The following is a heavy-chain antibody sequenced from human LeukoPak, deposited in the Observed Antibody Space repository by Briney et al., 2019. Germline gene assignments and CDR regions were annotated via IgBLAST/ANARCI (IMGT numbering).Heavy chain of an antibody. CDR1: GFTFSSYA. D-gene: IGHD6-19*01. V-gene: IGHV3-30*04. CDR2: ISYDGSNK. CDR3: ARPDIPIAVTGTLLPH. J-gene: IGHJ4*02. Sequence: GGSLRLSCAASGFTFSSYAMHWVRQAPGKGLEWVAVISYDGSNKYYADSVKGRFTVSRDNSKNTLYLQMNSLRAEDTAVYYCARPDIPIAVTGTLLPHWGQGTLVTVSS.